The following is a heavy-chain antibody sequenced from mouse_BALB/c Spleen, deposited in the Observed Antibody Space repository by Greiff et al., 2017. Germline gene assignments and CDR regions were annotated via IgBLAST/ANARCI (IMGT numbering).Heavy chain of an antibody. V-gene: IGHV1-4*02. D-gene: IGHD2-14*01. Sequence: QVQLQQSAAELARPGASVKMPCKASGYTFTSYTMHWVKQRPGQGLEWIGYINPSSGYTEYNQKFKDKTTLTADKSSSTAYMQLSSLTSEDSAVYYCARRGYYRYDAGPFDVWGAGTTVTVSS. CDR3: ARRGYYRYDAGPFDV. J-gene: IGHJ1*01. CDR2: INPSSGYT. CDR1: GYTFTSYT.